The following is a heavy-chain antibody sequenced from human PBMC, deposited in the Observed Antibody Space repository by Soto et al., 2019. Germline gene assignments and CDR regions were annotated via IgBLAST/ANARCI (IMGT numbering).Heavy chain of an antibody. V-gene: IGHV1-18*01. Sequence: GASVKVSCKTSRYTFTNFALSWVRQAPGQGLEWIGFVSANNGFTHFAQKFQGRVSVKTDTSTNTVYLDLRSLSSDDTAVYYCARGGAARNLGSWGQGTPVTVSS. CDR3: ARGGAARNLGS. D-gene: IGHD6-6*01. J-gene: IGHJ5*01. CDR1: RYTFTNFA. CDR2: VSANNGFT.